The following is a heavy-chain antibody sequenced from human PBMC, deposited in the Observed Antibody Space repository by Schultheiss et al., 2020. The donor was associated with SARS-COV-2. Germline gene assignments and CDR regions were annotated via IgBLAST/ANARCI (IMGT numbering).Heavy chain of an antibody. J-gene: IGHJ3*02. V-gene: IGHV3-48*04. Sequence: GGSLRLSCAASGFTFSSYSMNWVRQAPGKGLEWVSYISSSGSTIYYADSVKGRFTISRDNAKNSVYLQMNSLRAEDTAVYFCTRDIAAGTGRAFDIWGQGTVVTVSS. CDR2: ISSSGSTI. D-gene: IGHD6-13*01. CDR1: GFTFSSYS. CDR3: TRDIAAGTGRAFDI.